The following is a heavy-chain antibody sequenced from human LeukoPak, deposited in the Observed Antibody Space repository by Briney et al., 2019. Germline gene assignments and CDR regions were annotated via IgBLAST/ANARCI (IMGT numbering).Heavy chain of an antibody. D-gene: IGHD6-13*01. J-gene: IGHJ1*01. Sequence: SETLSLTCAVYGGSFSGYYWSWIRQPPGKGLEWIGEINHSGSTYNSPSLKSRVTISVDTSKNQFSLKLSSVTAADTAVYYCARDSAAGLRKYFQHWGQGTLVTVSS. CDR3: ARDSAAGLRKYFQH. CDR2: INHSGST. CDR1: GGSFSGYY. V-gene: IGHV4-34*01.